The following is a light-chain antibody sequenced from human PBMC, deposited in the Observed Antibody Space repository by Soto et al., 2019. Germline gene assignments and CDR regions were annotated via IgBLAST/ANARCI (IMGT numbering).Light chain of an antibody. V-gene: IGKV3-20*01. J-gene: IGKJ1*01. CDR2: SAS. Sequence: DSVIALSPNTVYLSPGEIATLYCRASQSVSSSHLAWYQQKPGQAPRLLIYSASSRATGIPDRFFCCGSGTDFSLTCSSLEPEDFAVYYWQQYGKSSWAFGEGNELGI. CDR1: QSVSSSH. CDR3: QQYGKSSWA.